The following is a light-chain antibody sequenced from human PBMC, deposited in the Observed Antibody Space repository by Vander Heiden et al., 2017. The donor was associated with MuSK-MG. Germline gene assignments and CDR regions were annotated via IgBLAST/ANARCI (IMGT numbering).Light chain of an antibody. J-gene: IGLJ1*01. Sequence: QSALTQPASVSGSPGQSITISCTGTSSDVGGYNYVSLYQQHPGTAPKLMIYAFSNRPAGVANRFSGSKSGNTATLTTTWLQAEDEADYYCSSHTSSSNLYVFGTGTKVTVL. CDR2: AFS. CDR1: SSDVGGYNY. CDR3: SSHTSSSNLYV. V-gene: IGLV2-14*01.